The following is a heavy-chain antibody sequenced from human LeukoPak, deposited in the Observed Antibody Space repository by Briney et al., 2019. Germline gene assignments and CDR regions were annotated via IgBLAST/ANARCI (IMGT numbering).Heavy chain of an antibody. CDR3: ARGIYGSGSYYIH. J-gene: IGHJ4*02. CDR1: GGSTSSYY. D-gene: IGHD3-10*01. V-gene: IGHV4-59*01. CDR2: IYYSGST. Sequence: PPETLSLTCTVSGGSTSSYYWSWIRQPPGKGLEWIGYIYYSGSTNYNPSLKSRVTISVDTSKNQFSLKLSSVTAADTAVYYCARGIYGSGSYYIHWGQGTLVTVSS.